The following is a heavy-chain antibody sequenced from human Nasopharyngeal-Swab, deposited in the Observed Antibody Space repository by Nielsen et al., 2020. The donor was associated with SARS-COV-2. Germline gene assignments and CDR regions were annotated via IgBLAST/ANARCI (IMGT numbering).Heavy chain of an antibody. CDR3: ARDGPNWNLDY. D-gene: IGHD1-1*01. CDR2: IRPGGDSR. V-gene: IGHV3-33*01. J-gene: IGHJ4*02. Sequence: GGSLRLSCAASGFTVSRYGFHWVRPAPGKGLEWVAVIRPGGDSRIYGDSMKGRFAVSRDNSKNTLYLQIDDLRSEDTAVYYCARDGPNWNLDYWGQGTLVTVSS. CDR1: GFTVSRYG.